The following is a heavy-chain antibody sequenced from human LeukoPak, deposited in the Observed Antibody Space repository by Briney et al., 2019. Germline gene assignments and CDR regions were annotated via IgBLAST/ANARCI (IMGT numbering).Heavy chain of an antibody. CDR1: GYTFTSYD. CDR3: AGGRRGNRGKSGYYDSSVP. V-gene: IGHV1-8*01. J-gene: IGHJ5*02. D-gene: IGHD3-22*01. Sequence: ASVKVSCKDSGYTFTSYDINWVRQATGQGLEWMGWMNPKSGNRGDAKKFQGRGTMTRNTSISTAYMELSSLRSEDTAVYYCAGGRRGNRGKSGYYDSSVPWGQGTLVTVSS. CDR2: MNPKSGNR.